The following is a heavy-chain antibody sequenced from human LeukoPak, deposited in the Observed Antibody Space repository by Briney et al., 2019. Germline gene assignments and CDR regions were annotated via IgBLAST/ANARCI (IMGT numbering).Heavy chain of an antibody. CDR2: ISNNGGYT. CDR3: AKDSIRQLFAEYEN. J-gene: IGHJ4*02. Sequence: GGSLRLSCAASGFTFSSSAMSWVRQAPGKGLEWVSAISNNGGYTYYADSVQGRFTISRDNSKSTLCLQMNSLRAEDTAVYYCAKDSIRQLFAEYENWGQGTLVTVSS. D-gene: IGHD2/OR15-2a*01. CDR1: GFTFSSSA. V-gene: IGHV3-23*01.